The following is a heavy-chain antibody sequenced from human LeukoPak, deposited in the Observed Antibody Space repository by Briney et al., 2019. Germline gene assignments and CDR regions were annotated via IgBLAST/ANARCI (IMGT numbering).Heavy chain of an antibody. Sequence: ASVNVSRMSSLYTFSSFGIPWVRQPPGQGLEWMGCISGNTGDTDYAQHLQDRLTMTTDTSTNTAYMELRSLRSDDTAVYYCARDSHCSRTSCHNWFDPWGQGTLVTVSS. V-gene: IGHV1-18*01. J-gene: IGHJ5*02. D-gene: IGHD2-2*01. CDR1: LYTFSSFG. CDR2: ISGNTGDT. CDR3: ARDSHCSRTSCHNWFDP.